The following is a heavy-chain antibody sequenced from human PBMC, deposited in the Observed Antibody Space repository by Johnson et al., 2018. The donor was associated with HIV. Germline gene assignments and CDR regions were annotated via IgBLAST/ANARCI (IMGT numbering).Heavy chain of an antibody. J-gene: IGHJ3*02. Sequence: MQLVESGGGVVRPGGSLRLSCAASGFTFDDYGMSWVRQAPGKGLEWVSGINWNGGSTGYAASVKGRFTISRDNAKNSLYLQMNSLRAEDRAVYYCAVLCSGCADAFDMWGQGTMVTVS. CDR1: GFTFDDYG. V-gene: IGHV3-20*04. CDR3: AVLCSGCADAFDM. D-gene: IGHD3-10*01. CDR2: INWNGGST.